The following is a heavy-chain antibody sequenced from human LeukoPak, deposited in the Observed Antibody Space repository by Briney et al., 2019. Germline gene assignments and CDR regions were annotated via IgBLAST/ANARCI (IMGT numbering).Heavy chain of an antibody. CDR1: GYSISSGYY. D-gene: IGHD1-26*01. J-gene: IGHJ4*02. Sequence: PSETLSLTCTVSGYSISSGYYWDWIRQPPGKGLEWIGSIYHSGSTYYNPSLKSRVTISVDTSKNQFSLKLTSVTAADTAVYYCARGVNSGYFDYCGQGTLVTVSS. CDR2: IYHSGST. V-gene: IGHV4-38-2*02. CDR3: ARGVNSGYFDY.